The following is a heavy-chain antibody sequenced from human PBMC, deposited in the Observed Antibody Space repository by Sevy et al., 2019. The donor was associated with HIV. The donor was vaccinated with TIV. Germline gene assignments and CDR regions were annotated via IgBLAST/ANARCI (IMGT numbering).Heavy chain of an antibody. CDR1: GYTFTGYY. V-gene: IGHV1-2*02. CDR2: INPDSGGP. CDR3: VRDDRDGYFEY. J-gene: IGHJ4*02. Sequence: ASVKVSCKASGYTFTGYYMHWVRQAPGQGLQWMGWINPDSGGPNYAPKFQGRVTLTRHTSISTAYMELSRLRSDDTAMYYCVRDDRDGYFEYWGQGTLVTVSS.